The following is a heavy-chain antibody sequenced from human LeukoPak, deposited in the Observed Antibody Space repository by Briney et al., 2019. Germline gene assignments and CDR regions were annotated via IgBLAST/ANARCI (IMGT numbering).Heavy chain of an antibody. D-gene: IGHD3-16*01. CDR2: ISGSAKTR. Sequence: VGSLRLSCSASGYAFSGYEMNWVRQAPGKGLEWVSGISGSAKTRYYADSMKGRLTISRDNVKNSLDLQMNNLRADDTAVYYCVRAEGWGFVYWGQGTLVTVSS. V-gene: IGHV3-48*03. CDR3: VRAEGWGFVY. CDR1: GYAFSGYE. J-gene: IGHJ4*02.